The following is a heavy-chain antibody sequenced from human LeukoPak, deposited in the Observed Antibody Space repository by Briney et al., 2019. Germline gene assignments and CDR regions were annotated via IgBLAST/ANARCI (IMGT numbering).Heavy chain of an antibody. D-gene: IGHD1-26*01. J-gene: IGHJ4*02. CDR1: GFSFSNFA. CDR2: ISHDGGTK. Sequence: GGSLRLSCAASGFSFSNFAIHWVRQAPGKGLEWLAVISHDGGTKHYADSVKGRFTISRDNSNNSLSLRMNSLSAEDTAVYYCARARGRWHLLPLDFWGQGTLVTVSS. V-gene: IGHV3-30*04. CDR3: ARARGRWHLLPLDF.